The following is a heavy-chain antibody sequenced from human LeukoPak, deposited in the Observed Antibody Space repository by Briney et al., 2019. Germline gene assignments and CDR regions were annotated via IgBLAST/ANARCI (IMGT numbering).Heavy chain of an antibody. CDR1: GFTFSSYG. CDR3: AKDFGYCSGGSCYPTGY. J-gene: IGHJ4*02. Sequence: PGRSLRLSCAASGFTFSSYGMHWVRQAPGKGLEWVAVIWYDGSNKYYADSVKGRFTISRDNSKNTLYLQMNSLRAEDTAVYYCAKDFGYCSGGSCYPTGYWGQGTLVTVSS. V-gene: IGHV3-33*06. D-gene: IGHD2-15*01. CDR2: IWYDGSNK.